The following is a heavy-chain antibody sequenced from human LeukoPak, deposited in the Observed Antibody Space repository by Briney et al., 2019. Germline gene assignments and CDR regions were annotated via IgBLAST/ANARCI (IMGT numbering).Heavy chain of an antibody. V-gene: IGHV3-23*01. CDR3: AKRNGGSCFSPGDY. J-gene: IGHJ4*02. D-gene: IGHD2-15*01. CDR1: GLTISSSG. CDR2: ISGSGDRT. Sequence: GGSLRLSCAASGLTISSSGMSWVRQAPGKGLEWVSAISGSGDRTHYADSVRGRFTISRDTSKDTLYLQMNSLRADDSAVYYCAKRNGGSCFSPGDYWGQGTLVTVSS.